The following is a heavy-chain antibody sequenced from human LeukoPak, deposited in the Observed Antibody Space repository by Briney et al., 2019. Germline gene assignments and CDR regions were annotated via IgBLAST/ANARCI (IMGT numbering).Heavy chain of an antibody. V-gene: IGHV1-18*01. D-gene: IGHD3-22*01. J-gene: IGHJ4*02. Sequence: ASVKVSCKASGYIFISYGVSWVRQAPGQGLEWMGWISAYNGNTKYAQKLQGRVTMTTDTSTSTAYMELRSLRSDDTAVYYCARDVRGIVGMDYFDYWGQGTLVTVSS. CDR2: ISAYNGNT. CDR1: GYIFISYG. CDR3: ARDVRGIVGMDYFDY.